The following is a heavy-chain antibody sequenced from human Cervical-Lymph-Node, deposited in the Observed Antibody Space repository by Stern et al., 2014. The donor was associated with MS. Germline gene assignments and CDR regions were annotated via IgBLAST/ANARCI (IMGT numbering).Heavy chain of an antibody. CDR3: AKKSVGTTGTTTAFDY. D-gene: IGHD1-1*01. J-gene: IGHJ4*02. V-gene: IGHV3-30*18. Sequence: VQLVESGGGVVQPGTSLRLSCAVSGFTFSNYGMHWVRQAPGKVLEWVAGLSYDADVKFYADSVKVRFTISRDTPKNTMYLQLNSLKVEDTAVYFCAKKSVGTTGTTTAFDYWGQGTLVTVSS. CDR2: LSYDADVK. CDR1: GFTFSNYG.